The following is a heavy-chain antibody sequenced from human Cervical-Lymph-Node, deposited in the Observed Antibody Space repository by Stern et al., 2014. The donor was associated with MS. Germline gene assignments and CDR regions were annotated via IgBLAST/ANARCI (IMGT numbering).Heavy chain of an antibody. V-gene: IGHV4-39*01. CDR2: IYYTGRT. D-gene: IGHD3-3*01. J-gene: IGHJ4*02. CDR1: GGSVSSSTYY. CDR3: ARQGSFDFWSG. Sequence: LQLQESGPGLVKPSETLSLTCTVSGGSVSSSTYYWGWIRQPPGKNLEWIGSIYYTGRTNYNPSLTSRLTISIDASKNQFSLKLTSVTAADTAVYYCARQGSFDFWSGWGQGTLVTVSS.